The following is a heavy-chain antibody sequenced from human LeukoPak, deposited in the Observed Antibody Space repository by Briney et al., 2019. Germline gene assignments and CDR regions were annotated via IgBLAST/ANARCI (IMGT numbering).Heavy chain of an antibody. V-gene: IGHV4-59*02. D-gene: IGHD2/OR15-2a*01. CDR2: LSYTGKT. Sequence: SETLSLTCTVSGASVSSSHWNWIRQLPGKRLEWIGCLSYTGKTDYNPSLTSRVAISLGTSKNQVSLKLRSVTAADTAVYYCSEGYFEPFAHWGQGILVTVSS. J-gene: IGHJ4*02. CDR1: GASVSSSH. CDR3: SEGYFEPFAH.